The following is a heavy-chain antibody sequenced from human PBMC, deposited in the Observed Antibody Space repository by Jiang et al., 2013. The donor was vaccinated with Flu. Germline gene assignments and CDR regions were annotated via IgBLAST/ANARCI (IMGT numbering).Heavy chain of an antibody. CDR1: GGTFSNHA. Sequence: KASGGTFSNHAISWVRQAPGQGLEWMGGILPIIGITNYAQMFQGRVTITADKSTSTAYMALSSLTSGDTAVYYCATGGPLYTPLHYWGQGTLVTVSS. V-gene: IGHV1-69*10. J-gene: IGHJ4*02. CDR2: ILPIIGIT. CDR3: ATGGPLYTPLHY. D-gene: IGHD2-2*02.